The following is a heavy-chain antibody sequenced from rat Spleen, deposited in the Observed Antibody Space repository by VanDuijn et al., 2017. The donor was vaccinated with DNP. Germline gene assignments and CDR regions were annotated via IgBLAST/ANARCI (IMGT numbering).Heavy chain of an antibody. Sequence: EVLLVESDGGLVQPGRSLKLSCAVSGFTFSDYYMAWVRQAPAKGLEWVATLSYNGGTPYYRDSVKGRFTVSRDNAKSTLYLHMDSLRSEDTATSYCARHPSYGYNYVFAYWGQGTLVTVSS. J-gene: IGHJ3*01. CDR3: ARHPSYGYNYVFAY. CDR1: GFTFSDYY. D-gene: IGHD1-9*01. V-gene: IGHV5-29*01. CDR2: LSYNGGTP.